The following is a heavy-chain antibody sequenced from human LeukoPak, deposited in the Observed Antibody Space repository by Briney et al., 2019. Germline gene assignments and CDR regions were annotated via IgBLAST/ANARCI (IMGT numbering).Heavy chain of an antibody. J-gene: IGHJ4*02. CDR2: IIPIFGTA. Sequence: SVKVSCKASGGTFSSYAISWERQDPGQGLEWMGGIIPIFGTANYAQKFQGRVTITTDESTSTAYMELSSLRSEDTAVYYCAGSWYGPSPGNLDYWGQGTLVTVSS. D-gene: IGHD6-13*01. V-gene: IGHV1-69*05. CDR3: AGSWYGPSPGNLDY. CDR1: GGTFSSYA.